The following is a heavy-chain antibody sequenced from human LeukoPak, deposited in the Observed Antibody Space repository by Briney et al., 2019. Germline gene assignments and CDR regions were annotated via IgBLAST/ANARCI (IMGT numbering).Heavy chain of an antibody. Sequence: PSETLSLTCTVSGGSVSSGSYYWSWIRPPPGKGLEWVGYIYYSGRTNYSPSLKSRVTISVDTSKNQFSLKLSSVTAADTAVYYCATLVDATTPLSYYFIGVCCKGTTVTVSS. CDR3: ATLVDATTPLSYYFIGV. CDR1: GGSVSSGSYY. CDR2: IYYSGRT. D-gene: IGHD4-11*01. V-gene: IGHV4-61*01. J-gene: IGHJ6*03.